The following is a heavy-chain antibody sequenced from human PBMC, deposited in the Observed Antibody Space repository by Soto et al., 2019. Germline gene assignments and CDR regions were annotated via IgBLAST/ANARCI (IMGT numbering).Heavy chain of an antibody. Sequence: ASVKVSCKASGYTFSHSYMHWVRQAPGQGLEWMGLIDASCGDTTYAQKFRGRLTMTRDTSTSTVYMQLNSLTSQDTAVYYCARDPVVGTTTRSQLDFWGRGTLVTLSS. J-gene: IGHJ4*01. CDR3: ARDPVVGTTTRSQLDF. V-gene: IGHV1-46*01. CDR2: IDASCGDT. D-gene: IGHD1-26*01. CDR1: GYTFSHSY.